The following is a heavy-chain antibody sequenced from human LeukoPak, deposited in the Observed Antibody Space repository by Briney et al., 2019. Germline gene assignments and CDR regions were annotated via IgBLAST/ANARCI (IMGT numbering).Heavy chain of an antibody. CDR3: VREGYSTGQFDY. J-gene: IGHJ4*02. D-gene: IGHD2-8*02. Sequence: GGSLRLSCAASGFTFSDYYMNWIRQAPGKGLEWVSHISSSGSNIHHADSVKGRFTISRDNAKNSLHLQMNSLRAEDTAVYYCVREGYSTGQFDYWGQGTLVTVSS. CDR2: ISSSGSNI. V-gene: IGHV3-11*04. CDR1: GFTFSDYY.